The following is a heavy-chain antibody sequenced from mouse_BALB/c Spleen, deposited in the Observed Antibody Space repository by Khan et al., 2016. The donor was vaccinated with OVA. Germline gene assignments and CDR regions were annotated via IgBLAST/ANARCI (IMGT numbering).Heavy chain of an antibody. CDR2: IDPCNGGT. CDR1: GYSFSTYY. CDR3: ARHGSTSWFAY. J-gene: IGHJ3*01. D-gene: IGHD1-1*01. V-gene: IGHV1S135*01. Sequence: VQLQQSGPELMKPGASVKISCKASGYSFSTYYIHWVTRSHGKTLEWIGYIDPCNGGTTYNQKFKGKATLTVDKSSSTAYMHLTSLTSEDSAVDYCARHGSTSWFAYWGQGTLVTVSA.